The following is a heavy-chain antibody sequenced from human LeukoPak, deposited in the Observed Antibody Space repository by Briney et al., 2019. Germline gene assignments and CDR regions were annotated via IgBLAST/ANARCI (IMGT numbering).Heavy chain of an antibody. CDR2: IKQDGSEK. CDR3: ARVRRSSEYYDFWSGHMDV. D-gene: IGHD3-3*01. V-gene: IGHV3-7*01. J-gene: IGHJ6*03. Sequence: PGGSLRLSCAASGFTFSSYAMSWVRQAPGKGLEWVANIKQDGSEKYYVDSVKGRFTISRDNAKNSLYLQMNSLRAEDTAVYYCARVRRSSEYYDFWSGHMDVWGKGTTVTVSS. CDR1: GFTFSSYA.